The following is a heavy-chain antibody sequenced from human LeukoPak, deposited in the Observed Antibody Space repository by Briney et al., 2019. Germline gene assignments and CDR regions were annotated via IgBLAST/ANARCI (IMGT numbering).Heavy chain of an antibody. D-gene: IGHD2-15*01. J-gene: IGHJ4*02. Sequence: SETLSLTCAVYGGCFSGYYWRWIRQPPGRGLEWIVEINHRGSTNYNPSLNSRVTISVDTSKNQFSLKLSSVTPADTAVDDCARGEGGGFGASGLWGQGTLVTVSS. V-gene: IGHV4-34*01. CDR3: ARGEGGGFGASGL. CDR1: GGCFSGYY. CDR2: INHRGST.